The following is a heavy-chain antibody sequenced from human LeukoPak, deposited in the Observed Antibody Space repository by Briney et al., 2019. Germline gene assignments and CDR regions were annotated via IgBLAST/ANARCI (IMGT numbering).Heavy chain of an antibody. CDR1: GFTVSSND. D-gene: IGHD5-18*01. Sequence: PGGSLRLSCAASGFTVSSNDMSWVRQAPGKGLEWVSVIYSGGSTYYADSVKGRFTISRDNSKNTLYLQMNSLRAEDTAVYYCAKDFGYGYSVYWGQGTLVTVSS. CDR3: AKDFGYGYSVY. J-gene: IGHJ4*02. CDR2: IYSGGST. V-gene: IGHV3-53*01.